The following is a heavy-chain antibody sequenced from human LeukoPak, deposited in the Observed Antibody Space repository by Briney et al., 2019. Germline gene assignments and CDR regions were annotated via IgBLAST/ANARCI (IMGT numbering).Heavy chain of an antibody. D-gene: IGHD6-13*01. Sequence: SETLSLTCTVSGASISSYFWTWIRQSPGKGLEWIGYISNIGSTNYNPSLKSRVTISGDTSKNQFSLKLSSVTAADTAVYYCARAILSSWYDRYYYTDVWGKGTTVTISS. CDR1: GASISSYF. J-gene: IGHJ6*03. CDR2: ISNIGST. CDR3: ARAILSSWYDRYYYTDV. V-gene: IGHV4-59*01.